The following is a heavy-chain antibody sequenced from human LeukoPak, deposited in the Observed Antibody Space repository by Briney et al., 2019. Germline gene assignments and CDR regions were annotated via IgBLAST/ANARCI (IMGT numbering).Heavy chain of an antibody. V-gene: IGHV3-7*01. Sequence: GGSLRLSCEASGFTFSTYWMGWVRQAPGKGPEWVANIHTDGSETSYVDSVKGRFTISRDNARKSMFLQMNSLGAEDAVVYYCVRGGVEAGMDYWGQGTLVTVSS. J-gene: IGHJ4*01. D-gene: IGHD6-19*01. CDR1: GFTFSTYW. CDR2: IHTDGSET. CDR3: VRGGVEAGMDY.